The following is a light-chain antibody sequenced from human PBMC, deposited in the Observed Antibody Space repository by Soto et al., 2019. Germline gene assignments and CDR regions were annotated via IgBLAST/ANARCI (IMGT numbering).Light chain of an antibody. CDR1: SSDVGGYDY. CDR2: EVS. CDR3: SSYTTSSSYV. J-gene: IGLJ1*01. V-gene: IGLV2-14*01. Sequence: HSALTQPASVSGSPGQSITMSCTGTSSDVGGYDYVSWYQQHPGEVPKLIIFEVSSRPAWISNRFSASKSGNTASLTISGLQAEDVADYYCSSYTTSSSYVFGTGTKVTVL.